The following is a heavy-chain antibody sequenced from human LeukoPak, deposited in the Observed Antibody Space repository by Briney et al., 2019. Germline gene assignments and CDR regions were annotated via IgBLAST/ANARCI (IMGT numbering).Heavy chain of an antibody. J-gene: IGHJ4*02. Sequence: SETLSLTCTVSGGSISSSSYYWGWIRQPPGKGLEWIGSIYYSGNTNHNPSLKSRVAISVDTSKNQFSLKLSSVTAADTAVYYCARYGTAYNFDHWGQGTLVTVSS. D-gene: IGHD2-21*02. CDR1: GGSISSSSYY. V-gene: IGHV4-39*07. CDR3: ARYGTAYNFDH. CDR2: IYYSGNT.